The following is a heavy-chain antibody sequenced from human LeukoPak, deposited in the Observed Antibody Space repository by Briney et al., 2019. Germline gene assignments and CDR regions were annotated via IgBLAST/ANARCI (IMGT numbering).Heavy chain of an antibody. V-gene: IGHV3-48*04. CDR1: GFTFSSYS. Sequence: GGSLRLSCAASGFTFSSYSMNWVRQAPGKGLEWVSYISSSSTIYYADSVKGRFTISRDNAKNSLYLQMNSLRAEDTAVYYCARDPRIRLRGDYWGQGTLVTVSS. CDR3: ARDPRIRLRGDY. D-gene: IGHD4-17*01. CDR2: ISSSSTI. J-gene: IGHJ4*02.